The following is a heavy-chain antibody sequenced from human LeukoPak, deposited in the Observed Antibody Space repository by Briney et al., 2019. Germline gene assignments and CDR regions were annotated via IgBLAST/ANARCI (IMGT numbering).Heavy chain of an antibody. CDR3: ASQLLWFGYYYYGMDV. Sequence: TSETLSLTCTVSGGSISSYYWSWIRQPAGKGLEWIGRIYTSGSTNYNPSLKSRVTMSVDTSKNQFSLKLSSVTAADTAVYYCASQLLWFGYYYYGMDVWGQGTTVTVSS. CDR1: GGSISSYY. J-gene: IGHJ6*02. CDR2: IYTSGST. V-gene: IGHV4-4*07. D-gene: IGHD3-10*01.